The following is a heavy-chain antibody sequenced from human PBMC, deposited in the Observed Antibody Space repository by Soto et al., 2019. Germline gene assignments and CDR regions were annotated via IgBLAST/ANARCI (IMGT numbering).Heavy chain of an antibody. Sequence: ESVGGVVQPGRSLRLSCAASGVTFSSYGMHWVRQAPGKGLEWVAVIGYDGSDRYYADSVKGRFTISRDNSKNTLFLQMNSLRAEDTAVYYCARDFESTFDYWGQGTLVTVSS. CDR2: IGYDGSDR. V-gene: IGHV3-33*01. CDR3: ARDFESTFDY. CDR1: GVTFSSYG. D-gene: IGHD3-9*01. J-gene: IGHJ4*02.